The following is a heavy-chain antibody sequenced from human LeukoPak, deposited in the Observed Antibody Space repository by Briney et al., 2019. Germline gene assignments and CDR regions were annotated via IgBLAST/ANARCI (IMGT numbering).Heavy chain of an antibody. CDR3: ARAEGNYDFWSGYPYYFDY. V-gene: IGHV1-18*01. CDR2: ISAYNGNT. D-gene: IGHD3-3*01. CDR1: GYTFTSYG. Sequence: ASVKVPCKASGYTFTSYGISWVRQAPGQGLEWMGWISAYNGNTNYAQKLQGRVTMTTDTSTSTAYMELRSLRSDDTAVYYCARAEGNYDFWSGYPYYFDYWGQGTLVTVSS. J-gene: IGHJ4*02.